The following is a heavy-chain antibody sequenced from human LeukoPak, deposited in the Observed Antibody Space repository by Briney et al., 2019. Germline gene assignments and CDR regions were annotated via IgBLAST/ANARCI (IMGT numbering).Heavy chain of an antibody. D-gene: IGHD4-17*01. J-gene: IGHJ3*02. Sequence: PSETLSLTCTVSGGSISSYYWSWIRQPPGKGLEWIGYIYYSGSTNYNPSLKSRVTISVDTSKNQFSLKLSSVTAADTAVYYCAREDGVATGGAFDIWGQGTVVTVSS. CDR1: GGSISSYY. CDR3: AREDGVATGGAFDI. V-gene: IGHV4-59*01. CDR2: IYYSGST.